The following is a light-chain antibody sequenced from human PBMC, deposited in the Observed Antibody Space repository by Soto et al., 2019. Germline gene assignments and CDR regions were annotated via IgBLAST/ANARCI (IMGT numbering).Light chain of an antibody. Sequence: DIQMTQSPTSLSASVGDRVTITCRASQGIRNFVAWYQQKPGKAPNLLIYAASTLQSGVPSRFSGSGSGTDVTLTINSLQPEDVATYSCQKYSSVPVFGPGTKVEIK. CDR3: QKYSSVPV. J-gene: IGKJ3*01. V-gene: IGKV1-27*01. CDR2: AAS. CDR1: QGIRNF.